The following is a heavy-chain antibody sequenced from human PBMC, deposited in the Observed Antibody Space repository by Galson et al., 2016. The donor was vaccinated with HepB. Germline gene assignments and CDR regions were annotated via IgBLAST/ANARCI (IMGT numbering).Heavy chain of an antibody. V-gene: IGHV3-74*01. Sequence: SLRLSCAASGFTFSSYWMHWVRQTPGKGLVWVSRMNSDGIRTSHADSVAGRFTISRDNAKNTLYLQMNSLRVEDTAVYFWARGGYSDTWYDYYGMDVWGQGTTVTVSS. D-gene: IGHD1-26*01. CDR3: ARGGYSDTWYDYYGMDV. J-gene: IGHJ6*02. CDR2: MNSDGIRT. CDR1: GFTFSSYW.